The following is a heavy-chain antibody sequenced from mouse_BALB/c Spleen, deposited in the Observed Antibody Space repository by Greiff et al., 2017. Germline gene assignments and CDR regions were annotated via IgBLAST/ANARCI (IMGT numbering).Heavy chain of an antibody. CDR3: ARDGGVTTAILYYAMDY. J-gene: IGHJ4*01. CDR1: GFTFSSYG. Sequence: EVKLVESGGDLVKPGGSLKLSCAASGFTFSSYGMSWVRQTPDKRLEWVATISSGGSYTYYQDSVKGRFTISRDNAKNTLYLQMSSLKSEDTAMYDCARDGGVTTAILYYAMDYWGQGTSVTVSS. V-gene: IGHV5-6*01. D-gene: IGHD1-2*01. CDR2: ISSGGSYT.